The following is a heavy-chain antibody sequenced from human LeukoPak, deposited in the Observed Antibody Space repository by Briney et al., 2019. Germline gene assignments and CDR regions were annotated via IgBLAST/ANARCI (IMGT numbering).Heavy chain of an antibody. CDR3: AKFDC. CDR1: GFIFSDFW. J-gene: IGHJ4*02. CDR2: MNQDGNEK. V-gene: IGHV3-7*01. Sequence: GGSLRLSCAASGFIFSDFWMTWVRQAPGKGLEWVANMNQDGNEKRYVDSVKGRFTISRDNAKNLLFLQMNNMRVEDTGVYYCAKFDCWGQGTLVTVSS.